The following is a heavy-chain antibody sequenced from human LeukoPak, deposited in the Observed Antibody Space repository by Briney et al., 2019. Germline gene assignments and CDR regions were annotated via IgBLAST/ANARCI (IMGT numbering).Heavy chain of an antibody. J-gene: IGHJ4*02. D-gene: IGHD6-13*01. CDR1: GYTFTGYY. Sequence: ASVKVSCKASGYTFTGYYMHWVRQAPGQGLEWMGWINPNSGGTNYAQKFQGRVTMTRDTSISAAYMELSTLRSDDTAVYSCARAQQLSNWGQGTLVTVSS. CDR2: INPNSGGT. CDR3: ARAQQLSN. V-gene: IGHV1-2*02.